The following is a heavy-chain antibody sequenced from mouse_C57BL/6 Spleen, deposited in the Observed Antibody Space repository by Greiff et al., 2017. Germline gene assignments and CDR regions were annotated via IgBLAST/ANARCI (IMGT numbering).Heavy chain of an antibody. CDR3: ASYYGSSYDWYFDV. D-gene: IGHD1-1*01. J-gene: IGHJ1*03. CDR2: INPNYGTT. Sequence: VQLKESGPELVKPGASVKISCKASGYSFTDYNMNWVKQSNGKSLEWIGVINPNYGTTSYNQKFKGKATLTVDQSSSPAYMQLNSLTSEDSAVYYCASYYGSSYDWYFDVWGTGTTVTVSS. CDR1: GYSFTDYN. V-gene: IGHV1-39*01.